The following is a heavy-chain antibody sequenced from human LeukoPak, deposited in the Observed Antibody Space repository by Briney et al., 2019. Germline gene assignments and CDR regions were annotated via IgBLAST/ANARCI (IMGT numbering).Heavy chain of an antibody. CDR2: INPNSGGT. V-gene: IGHV1-2*02. Sequence: GSSVKVSCKASGYTFTGYYMHWVRQAPGQGLEWMGWINPNSGGTNYAQKFQGRVTMTRDTSISTAYMELSRLRSDDTAVYYCASARGYSGYDVYVFDYWGQGTLVTVSS. CDR3: ASARGYSGYDVYVFDY. J-gene: IGHJ4*02. CDR1: GYTFTGYY. D-gene: IGHD5-12*01.